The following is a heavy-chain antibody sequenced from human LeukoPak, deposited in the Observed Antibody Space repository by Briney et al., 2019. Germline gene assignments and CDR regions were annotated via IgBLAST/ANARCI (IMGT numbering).Heavy chain of an antibody. Sequence: PGGSLRLSCAASGFTFSSYRMHWVRQAPGKGLEWVAVISYDGSNKYYADSVKGRFTISRDNSKNTLYLQMNSLRAEDTAVYYCAKNSATTYYDFWSGYYYGMDVWGQGTTVTVSS. J-gene: IGHJ6*02. CDR2: ISYDGSNK. CDR1: GFTFSSYR. D-gene: IGHD3-3*01. V-gene: IGHV3-30*18. CDR3: AKNSATTYYDFWSGYYYGMDV.